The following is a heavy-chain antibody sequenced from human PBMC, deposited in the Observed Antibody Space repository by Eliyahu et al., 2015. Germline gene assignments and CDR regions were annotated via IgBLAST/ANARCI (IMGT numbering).Heavy chain of an antibody. CDR2: IHHTGSP. D-gene: IGHD1-26*01. Sequence: QVQLQESGPGLVKPSETLSLTCNVSGQSVIGGYYWTWIRQFPGQGLEWIGYIHHTGSPYYNPSLKSRLTISIDKSSNQFSLQLTSVTVADTAIYYCARDRGSVGYDYWSQGSLVTVSS. CDR1: GQSVIGGYY. J-gene: IGHJ4*02. CDR3: ARDRGSVGYDY. V-gene: IGHV4-31*03.